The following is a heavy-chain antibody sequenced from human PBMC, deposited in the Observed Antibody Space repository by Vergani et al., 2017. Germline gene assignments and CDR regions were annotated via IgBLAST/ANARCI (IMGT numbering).Heavy chain of an antibody. V-gene: IGHV3-21*01. D-gene: IGHD3-3*01. CDR3: AREPRVERWPYDAFDI. CDR2: ISSSSSYI. Sequence: EVQLVESGGGLVKPGGSLRLSCAASGFTFSSYSMNWVRQAPGKGLEWVSSISSSSSYIYYADSVTGRFTISRDNAKNSLYLQMNSLRAEDTAVYYCAREPRVERWPYDAFDIWGQGIMVTVSA. CDR1: GFTFSSYS. J-gene: IGHJ3*02.